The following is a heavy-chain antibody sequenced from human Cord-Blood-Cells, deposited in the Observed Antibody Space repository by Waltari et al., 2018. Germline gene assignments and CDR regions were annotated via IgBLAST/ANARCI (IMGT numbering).Heavy chain of an antibody. D-gene: IGHD3-22*01. Sequence: EVQLLESGGGLVQPGGSLRLSCAASGFTISSYAISWVRQAPGKGLEWVSAISGSGGSTYYADSVKGRFTISRDNSKNTLYLQMNSLRAEDTAVYYCAKAYYYDSSGFFDYWGQGTLVTVSS. J-gene: IGHJ4*02. CDR1: GFTISSYA. V-gene: IGHV3-23*01. CDR3: AKAYYYDSSGFFDY. CDR2: ISGSGGST.